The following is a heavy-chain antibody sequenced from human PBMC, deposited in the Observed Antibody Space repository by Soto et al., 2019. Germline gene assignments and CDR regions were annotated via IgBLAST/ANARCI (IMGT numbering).Heavy chain of an antibody. Sequence: QVQLVQSGAEVKKPGASVKVSCKASGYTFTSYAMHWVRQAPGQRLEWMGWINAGNGNTKYSQKFQGRVTITRDTSARTAYMELSSLRSEDTAVYYWASEYCGGDCYSAARYGMDVWGQGTTVTVSS. CDR2: INAGNGNT. J-gene: IGHJ6*02. V-gene: IGHV1-3*01. D-gene: IGHD2-21*02. CDR3: ASEYCGGDCYSAARYGMDV. CDR1: GYTFTSYA.